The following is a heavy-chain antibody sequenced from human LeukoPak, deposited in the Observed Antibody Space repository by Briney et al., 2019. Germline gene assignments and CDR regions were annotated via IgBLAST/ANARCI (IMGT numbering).Heavy chain of an antibody. CDR1: GGSISSGSYF. CDR3: ARERAERFYYGSGSSYNGCELDC. Sequence: SQTLSLTCTVSGGSISSGSYFWSWIRQPAGKGLEWIGRVYSSGSANYNPSLESRVSIPVDTSKNQFSLKLSSVTAADTAVYYCARERAERFYYGSGSSYNGCELDCWGQGTLVTVSS. CDR2: VYSSGSA. J-gene: IGHJ4*02. V-gene: IGHV4-61*02. D-gene: IGHD3-10*01.